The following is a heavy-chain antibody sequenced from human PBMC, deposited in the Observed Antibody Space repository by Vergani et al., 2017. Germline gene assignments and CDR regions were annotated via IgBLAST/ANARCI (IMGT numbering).Heavy chain of an antibody. CDR3: ARSGVFGVVIPKGDDY. CDR1: GFTFSSYA. Sequence: QVQLVESGGGVVQPGRSLRLSCAASGFTFSSYAMHWVRQAPGKGLEWVAVISYDGSNKYYADSVKGRFTISRDNSKNTLYLQMNSLRAEDTAVYYCARSGVFGVVIPKGDDYWGQGTLVTVSS. CDR2: ISYDGSNK. V-gene: IGHV3-30-3*01. J-gene: IGHJ4*02. D-gene: IGHD3-3*01.